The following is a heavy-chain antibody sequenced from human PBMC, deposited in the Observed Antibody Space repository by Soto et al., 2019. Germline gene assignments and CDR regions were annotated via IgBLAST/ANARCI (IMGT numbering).Heavy chain of an antibody. CDR1: GDSINTYY. Sequence: SETLSLTCTVSGDSINTYYWSWIRQPPGKGLEWIGNVYHSGSTNYNPSLKSRVTISVDTSKNQFSLNLSSVTAADTAVYYCARGSHVLDYWGQGTLVTAPQ. CDR3: ARGSHVLDY. V-gene: IGHV4-59*01. CDR2: VYHSGST. J-gene: IGHJ4*02.